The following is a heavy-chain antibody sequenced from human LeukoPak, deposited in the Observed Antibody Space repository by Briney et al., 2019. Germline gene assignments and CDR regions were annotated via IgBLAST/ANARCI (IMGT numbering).Heavy chain of an antibody. CDR3: ARDLWSVHGTYYYYGMDA. J-gene: IGHJ6*02. CDR2: IYSGGST. CDR1: GFTVSSNY. Sequence: PGGSLRLSCAASGFTVSSNYMSWVRQAPGKGLEWVSVIYSGGSTYYADSVKGRFTISRDNSKNTLYLQMNSLRAEDTAVYYCARDLWSVHGTYYYYGMDAWGQGATVTVSS. D-gene: IGHD3-3*01. V-gene: IGHV3-53*01.